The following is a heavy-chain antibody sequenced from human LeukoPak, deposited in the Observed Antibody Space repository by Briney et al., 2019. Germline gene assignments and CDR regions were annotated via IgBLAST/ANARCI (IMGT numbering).Heavy chain of an antibody. V-gene: IGHV4-39*07. CDR3: ARGVEMATIEDYYYYMDV. J-gene: IGHJ6*03. CDR2: IYYSGST. Sequence: SETLSLTCTVSGGSISSSSYYWGWIRQPPGKGLEWIGSIYYSGSTYYNPSLKSRVTISVDTSKNQFSLKLSSVTAADTAVYYCARGVEMATIEDYYYYMDVWGKGTTVTVSS. CDR1: GGSISSSSYY. D-gene: IGHD5-24*01.